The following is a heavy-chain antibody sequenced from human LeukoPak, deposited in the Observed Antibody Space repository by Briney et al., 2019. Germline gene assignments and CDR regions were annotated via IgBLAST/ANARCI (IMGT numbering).Heavy chain of an antibody. D-gene: IGHD3-10*01. V-gene: IGHV3-11*05. J-gene: IGHJ3*02. Sequence: PGGSLRLSCAASGFTFSDYYMSWIRQAPGKGLEGVSYISSSSYTNYAESVKGRFTISRDNSKNSLYLQMNSMRAEDTAVYYCARDTLIRGASDAFDIWGQGTMVTVSS. CDR1: GFTFSDYY. CDR3: ARDTLIRGASDAFDI. CDR2: ISSSSYT.